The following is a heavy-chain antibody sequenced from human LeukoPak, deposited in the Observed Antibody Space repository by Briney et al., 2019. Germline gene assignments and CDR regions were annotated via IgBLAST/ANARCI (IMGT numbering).Heavy chain of an antibody. CDR1: GGPISSSSYY. V-gene: IGHV4-39*07. CDR2: IYYSGST. Sequence: SETLSLTCTVSGGPISSSSYYWGWIRQPPGKGLEWIGSIYYSGSTYYNPSLKSRVTISVDTSKNQFSLKLSSVTAADTAVYYCARGPSWSSSSPIWGQGTLVTVSS. J-gene: IGHJ4*02. CDR3: ARGPSWSSSSPI. D-gene: IGHD6-6*01.